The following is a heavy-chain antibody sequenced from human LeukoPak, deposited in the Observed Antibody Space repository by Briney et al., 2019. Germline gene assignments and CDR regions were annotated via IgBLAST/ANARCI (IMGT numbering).Heavy chain of an antibody. CDR1: GYTFTDYA. CDR2: INAGNGNT. CDR3: ARRYYYGSGSYWYFDY. J-gene: IGHJ4*02. V-gene: IGHV1-3*01. D-gene: IGHD3-10*01. Sequence: ASVKVSCKASGYTFTDYAMHWVRQAPGQRLEWMAWINAGNGNTKNSQKFQGRLTITRDTSASTAYMELSSLRSEDTAVYYCARRYYYGSGSYWYFDYWGQGTLVTVSS.